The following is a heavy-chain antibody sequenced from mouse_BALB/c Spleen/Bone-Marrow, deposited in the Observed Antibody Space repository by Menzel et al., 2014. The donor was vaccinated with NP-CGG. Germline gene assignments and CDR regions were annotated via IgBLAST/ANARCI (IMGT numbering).Heavy chain of an antibody. CDR2: IWGDGST. CDR3: AREPHYYAMDY. Sequence: VQLVESGPGLVAPSQSLSITCTVSGFSLTGYGVNWVRQPPGKGLEWLGMIWGDGSTDYNSALKSRLSISKDNSKSQVFLKMNSLQTGDTARYYCAREPHYYAMDYWGQGTSVTVSS. J-gene: IGHJ4*01. V-gene: IGHV2-6-7*01. CDR1: GFSLTGYG.